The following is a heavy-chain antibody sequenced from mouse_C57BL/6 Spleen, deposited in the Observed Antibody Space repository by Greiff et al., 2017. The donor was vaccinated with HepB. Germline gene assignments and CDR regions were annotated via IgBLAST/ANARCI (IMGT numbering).Heavy chain of an antibody. Sequence: QVQLQQPGAELVMPGASVKLSCKASGYTFTSYWMHWVKQRPGQGLEWIGEIDPSDSYTNYNQKFKGKSTLTVDKSSSTAYVQLSSLTSEDSAVYYCARKTASAWFAYWGQGTRVTVSA. J-gene: IGHJ3*01. CDR1: GYTFTSYW. V-gene: IGHV1-69*01. D-gene: IGHD3-2*01. CDR2: IDPSDSYT. CDR3: ARKTASAWFAY.